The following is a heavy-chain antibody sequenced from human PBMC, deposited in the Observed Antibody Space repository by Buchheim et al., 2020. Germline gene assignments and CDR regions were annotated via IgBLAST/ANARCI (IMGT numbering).Heavy chain of an antibody. V-gene: IGHV4-61*01. J-gene: IGHJ4*02. CDR3: AISGSYKGTLTFDY. Sequence: VQLQESGPGLVKPSETLSLTCTVSGGSVSSGSYYWSWIRQPPGKGLEWIGYIYYSGSTNYNPSLKSRVTISVDSSKNHFSLKPSSVTAADTAVYYCAISGSYKGTLTFDYWGQGTL. CDR1: GGSVSSGSYY. D-gene: IGHD1-26*01. CDR2: IYYSGST.